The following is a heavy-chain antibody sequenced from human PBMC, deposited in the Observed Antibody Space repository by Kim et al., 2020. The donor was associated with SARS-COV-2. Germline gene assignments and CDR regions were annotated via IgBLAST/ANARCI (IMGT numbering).Heavy chain of an antibody. D-gene: IGHD3-16*01. Sequence: GGSLRLSCAASGFTFSDYYMSWIRQVPGKGLEWVSYVGSTNDYTNYADSVKGRFTVSRDNAKNSLYLQMNSLRAEDTAVYYCTRDGDPDSVGWFDPWGQGTLVTVSS. J-gene: IGHJ5*02. V-gene: IGHV3-11*06. CDR2: VGSTNDYT. CDR1: GFTFSDYY. CDR3: TRDGDPDSVGWFDP.